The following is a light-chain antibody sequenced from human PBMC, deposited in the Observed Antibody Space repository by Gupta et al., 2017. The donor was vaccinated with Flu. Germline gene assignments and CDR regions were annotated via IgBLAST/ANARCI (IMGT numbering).Light chain of an antibody. Sequence: DIQMTQSPSSLSASVGDSVTITCRASQSIKKYLNWYQQKPGKAPNLLIYVASKLQSGVPSTFSGSGSGTEFTLTISNLQPEDFATYYCQQSVSTLWTFGQGTKLEIK. J-gene: IGKJ1*01. V-gene: IGKV1-39*01. CDR2: VAS. CDR1: QSIKKY. CDR3: QQSVSTLWT.